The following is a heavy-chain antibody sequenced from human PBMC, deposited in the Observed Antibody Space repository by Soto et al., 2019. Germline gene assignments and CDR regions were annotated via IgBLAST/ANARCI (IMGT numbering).Heavy chain of an antibody. V-gene: IGHV4-39*01. D-gene: IGHD2-2*01. J-gene: IGHJ4*02. CDR1: GGTIGSVGGY. CDR3: ARSHIVPRLFMYPYDC. CDR2: IYYDGST. Sequence: PSXTLCLSCAVAGGTIGSVGGYWSWIRQPAGKGLESIANIYYDGSTYYNPSLKSRVTISFDTSKNQFSLKLSSVTAADTAVYYCARSHIVPRLFMYPYDCWGQATPVTSPQ.